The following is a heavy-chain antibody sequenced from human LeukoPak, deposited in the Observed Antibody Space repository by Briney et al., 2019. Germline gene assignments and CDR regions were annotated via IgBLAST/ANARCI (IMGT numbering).Heavy chain of an antibody. CDR2: ISAYNGNT. CDR1: GYTFTSYG. CDR3: ARGRRYYDSSGYLSYFDY. Sequence: ASVKVSCKASGYTFTSYGISWVRQAPGQGLEWMGWISAYNGNTNYAQKLQGRVTMTTDTSTSTAYMELRSLRSDDTAVYYCARGRRYYDSSGYLSYFDYWGQGTLVTVSS. V-gene: IGHV1-18*01. D-gene: IGHD3-22*01. J-gene: IGHJ4*02.